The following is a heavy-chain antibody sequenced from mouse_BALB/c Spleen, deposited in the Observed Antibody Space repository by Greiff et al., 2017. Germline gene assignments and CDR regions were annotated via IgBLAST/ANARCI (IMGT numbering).Heavy chain of an antibody. Sequence: VQLKESGAELARPGASVKMSCKASGYTFTSYTMHWVKQRPGQGLEWIGYINPSSGYTNYNQKFKDKATLTADKSSSTAYMQLSSLTSEDSAVYYCARTSEGYDYAMDYWGQGTSVTVSS. CDR1: GYTFTSYT. J-gene: IGHJ4*01. V-gene: IGHV1-4*01. CDR2: INPSSGYT. D-gene: IGHD2-2*01. CDR3: ARTSEGYDYAMDY.